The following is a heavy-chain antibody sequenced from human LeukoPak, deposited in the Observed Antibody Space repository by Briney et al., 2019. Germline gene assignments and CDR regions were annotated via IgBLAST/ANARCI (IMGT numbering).Heavy chain of an antibody. J-gene: IGHJ3*01. Sequence: PSETLSLTCTVSSGSISTSNYYWGWVRQPPGKALEWIGNIFYSGSTYYSPSLKSRVTISLDTSRNQFSLKLSSVTAADTAVYYCARSESAAGSWGQGTMVTVSS. V-gene: IGHV4-39*01. D-gene: IGHD6-13*01. CDR2: IFYSGST. CDR1: SGSISTSNYY. CDR3: ARSESAAGS.